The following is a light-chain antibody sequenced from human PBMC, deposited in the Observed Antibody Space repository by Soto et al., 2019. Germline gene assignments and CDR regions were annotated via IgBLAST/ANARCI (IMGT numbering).Light chain of an antibody. CDR1: QSIRSW. CDR3: QHYNSYSPWT. J-gene: IGKJ1*01. CDR2: KAS. V-gene: IGKV1-5*03. Sequence: DIQMTQSPSTLSASVGDRVTITCRASQSIRSWLAWYQQKPGKAPKLLIYKASSLESGVPSRFSGSGSGIEFTLTISSLQPDDFATYYCQHYNSYSPWTFGQGTKVEIK.